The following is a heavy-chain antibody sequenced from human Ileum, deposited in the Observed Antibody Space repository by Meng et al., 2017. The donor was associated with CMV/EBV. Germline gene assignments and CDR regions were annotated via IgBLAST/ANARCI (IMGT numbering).Heavy chain of an antibody. CDR3: AKGSDFGGNNFDY. J-gene: IGHJ4*02. Sequence: ASGYTFTSYYIHWVRQAPGQGLEWMGMINPSGGGTTYAQRLQGRVTLTRDTSTSILHMELNSLRSDDTAVYYCAKGSDFGGNNFDYWGQGTLVTVSS. CDR2: INPSGGGT. CDR1: GYTFTSYY. V-gene: IGHV1-46*04. D-gene: IGHD4-23*01.